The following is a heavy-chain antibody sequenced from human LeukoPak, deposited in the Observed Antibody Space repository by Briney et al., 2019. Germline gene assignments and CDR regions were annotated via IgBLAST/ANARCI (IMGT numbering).Heavy chain of an antibody. CDR3: ARASKNRKMATIDY. J-gene: IGHJ4*02. D-gene: IGHD5-24*01. CDR1: GYTFTGYY. V-gene: IGHV1-2*02. CDR2: INPNSGGT. Sequence: ASVKVSCKASGYTFTGYYMHWVRQAPGQGLEWMGWINPNSGGTNYAQKFQGRVTMTRDTSISTAYMELSRLRSDDTAVYYCARASKNRKMATIDYWGQGTLVTVSS.